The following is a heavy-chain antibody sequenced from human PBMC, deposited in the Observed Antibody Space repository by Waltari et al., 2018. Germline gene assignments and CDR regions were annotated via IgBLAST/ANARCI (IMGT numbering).Heavy chain of an antibody. CDR3: ARGPSRITMIVVVIRTGGFDY. D-gene: IGHD3-22*01. Sequence: QVQLQQWGAGLLKPSETLSLTCAVYGGSFSGYYCSWIRQPPGKGLGWIGEINHSGSTNYNPSIKSRVTRSVDTSKNQFSLKLSAVTAADTAVYYCARGPSRITMIVVVIRTGGFDYWGQGTLVTVSS. CDR2: INHSGST. J-gene: IGHJ4*02. V-gene: IGHV4-34*01. CDR1: GGSFSGYY.